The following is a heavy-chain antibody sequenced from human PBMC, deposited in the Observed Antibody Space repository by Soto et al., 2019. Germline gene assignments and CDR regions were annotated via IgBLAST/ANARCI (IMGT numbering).Heavy chain of an antibody. CDR2: ISANGDT. D-gene: IGHD1-26*01. Sequence: QVQMLQSGVEVQKPGASVKVSCKASGYMFVAYAITWVRQAPGQGLEWMGWISANGDTQYARKFEGRVTLTTDTSSSTAHLELRSLRSDDTAVYFCARDGHSQPYGSQDARFSDNWGQGTLVTVSS. V-gene: IGHV1-18*01. CDR3: ARDGHSQPYGSQDARFSDN. J-gene: IGHJ4*02. CDR1: GYMFVAYA.